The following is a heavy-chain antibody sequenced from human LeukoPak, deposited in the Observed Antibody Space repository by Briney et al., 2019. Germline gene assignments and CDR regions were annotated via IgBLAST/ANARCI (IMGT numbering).Heavy chain of an antibody. CDR3: AKDMEDTAVDSVSDFDS. D-gene: IGHD5-18*01. V-gene: IGHV3-30-3*01. CDR1: GFTFSSYA. J-gene: IGHJ4*02. Sequence: GGSLRLSCAASGFTFSSYAMHWVRQAPGKGLEWVAVISYDGSNKYYADSVKGRFTISRDNSRNTLYLQMNSLRAEDTAVYYCAKDMEDTAVDSVSDFDSWGQGTLVIVSS. CDR2: ISYDGSNK.